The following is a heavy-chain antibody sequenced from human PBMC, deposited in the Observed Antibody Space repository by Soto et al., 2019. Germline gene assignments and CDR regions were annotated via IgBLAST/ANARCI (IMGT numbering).Heavy chain of an antibody. CDR2: ISGSGGST. D-gene: IGHD3-10*01. CDR1: GFTFSSYA. J-gene: IGHJ5*02. Sequence: GGSLRLSCAASGFTFSSYAMSWVRQAPGKGLEWVSAISGSGGSTYYADSVKGRFTISRDNSKNTLYLQMNSLRAEDTAVYYCAKDRQGVTMVRGVIPEFDPWGQGTLVTVSS. V-gene: IGHV3-23*01. CDR3: AKDRQGVTMVRGVIPEFDP.